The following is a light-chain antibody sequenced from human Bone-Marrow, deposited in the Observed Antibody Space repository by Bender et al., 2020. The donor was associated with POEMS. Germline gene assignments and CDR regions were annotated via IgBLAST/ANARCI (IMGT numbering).Light chain of an antibody. CDR2: DLI. CDR3: GSYRGSSLL. CDR1: SSDVGGYDY. J-gene: IGLJ2*01. Sequence: QSALTQPASVSGSPGQSITISCTGTSSDVGGYDYVSWYQQHPGKAPKLIIFDLINRPSGVSDRFSGSKSGNTASLTISGLQAEDEAEYYCGSYRGSSLLFGGGTKLTVL. V-gene: IGLV2-14*01.